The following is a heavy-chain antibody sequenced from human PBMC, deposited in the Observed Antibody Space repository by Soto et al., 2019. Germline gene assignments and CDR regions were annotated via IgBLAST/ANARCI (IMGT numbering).Heavy chain of an antibody. J-gene: IGHJ6*02. CDR1: GLTFSSYD. V-gene: IGHV3-13*05. CDR3: ARGTRYSDYYKYYGMDV. CDR2: LVTAGDP. D-gene: IGHD5-18*01. Sequence: PXGSLRLFFAASGLTFSSYDMHWVRQATGKGLEWVSALVTAGDPYYPGSVKGRFTISRENAKDSLYLQMKSLRAGDTAVYYCARGTRYSDYYKYYGMDVWGQGTKVTVYS.